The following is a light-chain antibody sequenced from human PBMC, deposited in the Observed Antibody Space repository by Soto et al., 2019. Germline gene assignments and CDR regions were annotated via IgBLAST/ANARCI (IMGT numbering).Light chain of an antibody. CDR1: QSVSSSY. Sequence: EIVLTQSPGTLSLSPGERATLSSRSSQSVSSSYLAWYQQKPGQAPRLLIYGASSRATGIPDRISGSGSGTDFTLTISRLEPEDFAVYYCHQYGSSPSTFGQGTKVDIK. V-gene: IGKV3-20*01. CDR3: HQYGSSPST. CDR2: GAS. J-gene: IGKJ1*01.